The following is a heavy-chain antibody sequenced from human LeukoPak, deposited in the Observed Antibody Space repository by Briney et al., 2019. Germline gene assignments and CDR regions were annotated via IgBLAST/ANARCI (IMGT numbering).Heavy chain of an antibody. V-gene: IGHV3-23*01. D-gene: IGHD3-10*01. CDR2: ITNNGVST. CDR1: GFTLNNCA. CDR3: ARHHSGSGIYRALDY. Sequence: GGSLRLSCAASGFTLNNCAMAWVRQAPGKGLEWFSAITNNGVSTTYADSVKGRFTISRDNSKNTLYLQMHSLRADDTALYYCARHHSGSGIYRALDYWGQGSLVTVSS. J-gene: IGHJ4*02.